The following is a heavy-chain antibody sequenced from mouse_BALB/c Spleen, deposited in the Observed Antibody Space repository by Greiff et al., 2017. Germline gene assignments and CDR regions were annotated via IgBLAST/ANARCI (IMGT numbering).Heavy chain of an antibody. CDR1: GYTFTDYA. CDR2: ISPYYGDA. J-gene: IGHJ4*01. CDR3: ARSYYGSSYAMDY. Sequence: QVQLQQSGAELVRPGVSVKISCKGSGYTFTDYAMHWVKQSHAKSLEWIGVISPYYGDASYNQKFKGKATMTVDKSSSTAYMELARLTSEDSAIYYCARSYYGSSYAMDYWGQGTSVTVSS. V-gene: IGHV1S137*01. D-gene: IGHD1-1*01.